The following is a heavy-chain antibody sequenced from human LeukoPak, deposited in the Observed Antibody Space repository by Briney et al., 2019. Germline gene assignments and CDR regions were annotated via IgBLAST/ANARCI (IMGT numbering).Heavy chain of an antibody. J-gene: IGHJ4*02. Sequence: ASVKVSCKASGYTFTSYGISWGRQAPGQGLEWMGWISAYNGNTNYAQKLQGRVTMTTDTSTSTAYMELRSLRSDDTAVYYCARGYLYCGGDCYGYFDYWGQGTLVTVSS. CDR1: GYTFTSYG. D-gene: IGHD2-21*02. CDR3: ARGYLYCGGDCYGYFDY. CDR2: ISAYNGNT. V-gene: IGHV1-18*01.